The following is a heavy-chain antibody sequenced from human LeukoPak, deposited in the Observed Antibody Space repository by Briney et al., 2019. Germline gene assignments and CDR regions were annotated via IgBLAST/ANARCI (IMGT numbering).Heavy chain of an antibody. J-gene: IGHJ4*02. CDR3: AKHDYGDYSYFDY. Sequence: SETLSLTCTVSGSSISSYYWGWIRQPAGKGLEWIGRIYTSGSTNYNPSLKSRVTISVDTSKNQFSLKLSSVTAADTAVYYCAKHDYGDYSYFDYWGQGTLVTVSS. CDR2: IYTSGST. CDR1: GSSISSYY. D-gene: IGHD4-17*01. V-gene: IGHV4-4*07.